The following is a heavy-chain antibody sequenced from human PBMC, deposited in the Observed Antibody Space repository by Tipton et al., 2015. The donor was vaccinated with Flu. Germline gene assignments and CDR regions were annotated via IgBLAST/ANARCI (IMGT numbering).Heavy chain of an antibody. Sequence: SLRLSCAASGFTFSSHWMHWVRQGPGKGLVWVSHVNSDGSSTNYADSVKGRFTISRGNAKNTLYLQMNSLRAEDTAVYYCARGCIVGPTCTSLQNWGQGTLVTVSS. J-gene: IGHJ1*01. D-gene: IGHD1-26*01. CDR2: VNSDGSST. CDR1: GFTFSSHW. CDR3: ARGCIVGPTCTSLQN. V-gene: IGHV3-74*01.